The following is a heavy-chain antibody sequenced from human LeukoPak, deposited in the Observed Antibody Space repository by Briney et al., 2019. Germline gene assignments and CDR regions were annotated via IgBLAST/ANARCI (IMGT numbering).Heavy chain of an antibody. J-gene: IGHJ6*02. V-gene: IGHV1-69*04. CDR3: ARDPPGVIGYYYGMDV. Sequence: ASVKVSCKASGYTFTSYGISWVRQAPGQGLEWMGRIIPILGIANYAQKFQGRVTITADKSTSTAYMELSSLRSEDTAVYYCARDPPGVIGYYYGMDVWGQGTTVTVSS. CDR1: GYTFTSYG. D-gene: IGHD3-10*01. CDR2: IIPILGIA.